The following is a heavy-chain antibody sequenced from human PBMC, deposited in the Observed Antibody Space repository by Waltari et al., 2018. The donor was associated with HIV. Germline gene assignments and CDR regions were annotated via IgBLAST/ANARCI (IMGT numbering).Heavy chain of an antibody. D-gene: IGHD2-15*01. J-gene: IGHJ4*02. Sequence: LVQSGGGEVQEGGSLVLSCSGSGFAFSRFSLNWVRQTPRRGLGGVASLRGHTNEANYLDSVRGRFIISRDNAKNSAFLEMTGLRVEDTATYYCVRDDPGYVAIDYWGQGSQVVVS. CDR3: VRDDPGYVAIDY. CDR1: GFAFSRFS. CDR2: LRGHTNEA. V-gene: IGHV3-21*04.